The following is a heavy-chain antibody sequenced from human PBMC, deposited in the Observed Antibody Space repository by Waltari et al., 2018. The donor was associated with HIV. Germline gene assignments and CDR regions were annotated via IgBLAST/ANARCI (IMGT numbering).Heavy chain of an antibody. V-gene: IGHV3-23*01. D-gene: IGHD3-3*01. CDR2: ISGSGGST. J-gene: IGHJ5*02. Sequence: EVQLLESGGGLVQPGGSLRLSCAASGFTFSSYAMSWVRQAPGKGLEWGSAISGSGGSTYYAYSGKGRFTISRDNSKNTLYLQMNSLRAEDTAVYYCAKTGQILRFLENNWFDPWGQGTLVTVSS. CDR3: AKTGQILRFLENNWFDP. CDR1: GFTFSSYA.